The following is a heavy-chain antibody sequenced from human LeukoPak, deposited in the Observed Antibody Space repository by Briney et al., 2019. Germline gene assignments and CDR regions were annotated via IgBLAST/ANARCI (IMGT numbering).Heavy chain of an antibody. CDR1: GYSISSGYY. J-gene: IGHJ5*02. V-gene: IGHV4-38-2*02. CDR3: ARGIQLWLNWFDP. CDR2: IYHSGST. D-gene: IGHD5-18*01. Sequence: SETLSLTCTVSGYSISSGYYWGWIRPPPGKGLEWIGSIYHSGSTNYNPSLKSRVTISVDTSKNQFSLKLSSVTAADTAVYYCARGIQLWLNWFDPWGQGTLVTVSS.